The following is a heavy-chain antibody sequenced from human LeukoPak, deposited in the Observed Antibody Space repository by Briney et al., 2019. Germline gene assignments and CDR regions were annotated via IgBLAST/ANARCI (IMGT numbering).Heavy chain of an antibody. D-gene: IGHD2-21*02. CDR1: GYTFTNYY. Sequence: ASVTVSCKASGYTFTNYYMHWVRQAPGQGLEWMGIISPSGGSTKYAQTFQGRVTMTTDPSTNTVYMDLSSLRSEDTAVYYCARGVVTPSGYLDFWGQGTLVTVSS. J-gene: IGHJ4*02. CDR2: ISPSGGST. CDR3: ARGVVTPSGYLDF. V-gene: IGHV1-46*01.